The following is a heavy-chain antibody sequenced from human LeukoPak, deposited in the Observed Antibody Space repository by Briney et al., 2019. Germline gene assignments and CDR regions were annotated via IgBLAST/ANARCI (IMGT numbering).Heavy chain of an antibody. V-gene: IGHV4-59*01. CDR3: ARGGTTYYYDSSGYYYWYFDL. CDR2: IYYSGST. Sequence: SETLSLTCTVSGGSISSYYWSWIRQPPGKGLEWIGYIYYSGSTNYNPSLKSRVTISVDTSKNQFSLKLSSVTAADTAVYYCARGGTTYYYDSSGYYYWYFDLWGRGTLVTVSS. J-gene: IGHJ2*01. CDR1: GGSISSYY. D-gene: IGHD3-22*01.